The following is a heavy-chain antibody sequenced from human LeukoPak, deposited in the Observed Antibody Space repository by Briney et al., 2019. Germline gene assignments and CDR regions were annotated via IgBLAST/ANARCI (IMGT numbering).Heavy chain of an antibody. CDR3: AKDGEGEVPTAIGY. J-gene: IGHJ4*02. CDR2: ISGGGGST. Sequence: GGSLRLSCAASGFTFKRYAMSWVRQAPGKGLEWVSAISGGGGSTYNADSVKGRFSVSRDNSKNTLFLQMNSLTAEDTAIYFCAKDGEGEVPTAIGYWGQGTLVTVSS. CDR1: GFTFKRYA. D-gene: IGHD2-2*01. V-gene: IGHV3-23*01.